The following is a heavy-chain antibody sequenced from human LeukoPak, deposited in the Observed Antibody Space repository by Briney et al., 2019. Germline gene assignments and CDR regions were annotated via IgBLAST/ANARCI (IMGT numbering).Heavy chain of an antibody. Sequence: GGSLRLSCAASGFTFSSYAMSWVRQAPGKGLGWVSAISGSGGSTYYADSVKGRFTISRDNSKNTLYLQMNSLRAEDTAVYYCAKTVVITRYFDYWGQGTLVTVSS. CDR2: ISGSGGST. J-gene: IGHJ4*02. V-gene: IGHV3-23*01. D-gene: IGHD3-22*01. CDR3: AKTVVITRYFDY. CDR1: GFTFSSYA.